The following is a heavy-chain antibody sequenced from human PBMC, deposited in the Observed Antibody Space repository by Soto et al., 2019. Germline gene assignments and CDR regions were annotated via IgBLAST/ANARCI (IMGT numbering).Heavy chain of an antibody. CDR1: SYSITTNYY. D-gene: IGHD2-21*02. CDR3: AKDDFTDRGDDYFDY. V-gene: IGHV4-38-2*02. J-gene: IGHJ4*02. CDR2: IHHSGST. Sequence: SETLSLTCDVSSYSITTNYYWGWIRQAPGKGLEWIGSIHHSGSTFYNPSLKSRVTLLLDTSKNQFSLNLRSVTAADTAVYYCAKDDFTDRGDDYFDYWGPGTLVTVSS.